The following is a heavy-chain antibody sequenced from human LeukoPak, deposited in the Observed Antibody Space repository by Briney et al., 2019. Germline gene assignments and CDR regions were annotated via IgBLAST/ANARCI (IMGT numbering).Heavy chain of an antibody. CDR1: GGSIRSGGYS. V-gene: IGHV4-31*03. Sequence: ASETLSLTCTVSGGSIRSGGYSWSWIRQHPGKGLEWIGYIAYGGTTLYNPSLKSRVTISVDTSKNLLSLNLTSVTAADTAVYYCARVGEWLHYMDVWGKGTTVTVSS. CDR3: ARVGEWLHYMDV. J-gene: IGHJ6*03. CDR2: IAYGGTT. D-gene: IGHD5-12*01.